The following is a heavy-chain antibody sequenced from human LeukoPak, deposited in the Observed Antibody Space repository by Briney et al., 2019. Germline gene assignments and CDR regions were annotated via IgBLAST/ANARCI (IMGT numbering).Heavy chain of an antibody. D-gene: IGHD3-3*01. CDR1: GYTFTNYH. J-gene: IGHJ5*02. CDR3: AREAVTISALVRTQTTKRPHRFDP. Sequence: ASVKVSCKASGYTFTNYHMHWVRQAPGQGLEWMGIINPSGGSTNYVQKFQGRVTMTRDMSTNTVYMQLSSLRSEDTAVYYCAREAVTISALVRTQTTKRPHRFDPWGQGTLVTVSS. CDR2: INPSGGST. V-gene: IGHV1-46*01.